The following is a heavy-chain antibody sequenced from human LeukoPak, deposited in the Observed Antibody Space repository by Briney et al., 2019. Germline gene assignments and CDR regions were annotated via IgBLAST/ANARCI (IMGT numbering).Heavy chain of an antibody. CDR3: ARGSYYGSETQAD. J-gene: IGHJ4*02. CDR1: GFTVTTYE. V-gene: IGHV3-48*03. CDR2: IRSSGSTT. D-gene: IGHD3-10*01. Sequence: PGGSLRLSCVASGFTVTTYEMNWVRQAPGKGLEWVANIRSSGSTTHYADSVKGRFTISRDNAKRSLFLQMNSLRVEDTAVYYCARGSYYGSETQADWGQGTQVTVTS.